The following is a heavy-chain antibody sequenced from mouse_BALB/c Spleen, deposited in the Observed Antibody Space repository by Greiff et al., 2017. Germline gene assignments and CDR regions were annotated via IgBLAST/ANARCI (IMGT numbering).Heavy chain of an antibody. J-gene: IGHJ1*01. CDR3: ARSVITTVVVWYFDV. V-gene: IGHV1S81*02. Sequence: VQLQQPGAELVKPGASVKLSCKASGYTFTSYWMHWVKQRPGQGLEWIGEINPSNGRTNYNEKFKSKATLTVDKSSSTAYMQLSSLTSEDSAVYYCARSVITTVVVWYFDVWGAGTTVTVSS. D-gene: IGHD1-1*01. CDR2: INPSNGRT. CDR1: GYTFTSYW.